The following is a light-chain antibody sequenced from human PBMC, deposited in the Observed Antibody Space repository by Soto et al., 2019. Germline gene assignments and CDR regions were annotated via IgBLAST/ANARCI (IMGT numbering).Light chain of an antibody. CDR1: QGISSA. Sequence: AIQLTQSPSSLSASVGDRVTITCRASQGISSALAWYQQKPGKAPKLLIYDASSLESGVPSRFSGSGSGTDFTPTSSMLQPEDFATSYCQQFNNYPVTFGPGTKEDIK. CDR3: QQFNNYPVT. J-gene: IGKJ3*01. CDR2: DAS. V-gene: IGKV1D-13*01.